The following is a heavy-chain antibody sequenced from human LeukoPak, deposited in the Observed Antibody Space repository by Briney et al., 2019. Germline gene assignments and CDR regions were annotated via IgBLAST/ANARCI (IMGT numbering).Heavy chain of an antibody. D-gene: IGHD4-17*01. J-gene: IGHJ5*02. CDR3: ARASGEVFRFDP. Sequence: PSETLSLTCTVSGGSISSYYWSWIRQPPGKGLEWIGYIYYSGSTNYNPSLKSRVTISVDTSKNQFSLKLSSVTAADTAVYYCARASGEVFRFDPWGQGTLVTVSS. CDR2: IYYSGST. V-gene: IGHV4-59*01. CDR1: GGSISSYY.